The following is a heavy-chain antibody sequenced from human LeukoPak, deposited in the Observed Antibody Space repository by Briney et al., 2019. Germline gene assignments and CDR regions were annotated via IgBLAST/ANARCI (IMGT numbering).Heavy chain of an antibody. J-gene: IGHJ4*02. Sequence: PGGSLRLSCAASGFSFTTYAMSWVRQAPGKGLEWISTISGSGASTYYADSVKGRFTISRDNSKNTLYLQMNSLRAEDTAVYYCAKDRMYSSAIHDYWGQGTLVTVSS. V-gene: IGHV3-23*01. CDR3: AKDRMYSSAIHDY. CDR2: ISGSGAST. CDR1: GFSFTTYA. D-gene: IGHD6-19*01.